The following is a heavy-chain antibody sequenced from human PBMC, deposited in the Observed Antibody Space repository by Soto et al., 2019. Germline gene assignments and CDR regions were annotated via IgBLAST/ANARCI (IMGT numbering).Heavy chain of an antibody. CDR3: AKLGAAAGTWWFDP. CDR1: GFTFMMDG. D-gene: IGHD6-13*01. Sequence: GRSRRLAGGSSGFTFMMDGMRWVRQAPGKGLEWGAVISYDGSNKYYADSVKGRFTISSDNSKNTLYLQMNSLRAEDTAVYYCAKLGAAAGTWWFDPWGQGT. J-gene: IGHJ5*02. CDR2: ISYDGSNK. V-gene: IGHV3-30*18.